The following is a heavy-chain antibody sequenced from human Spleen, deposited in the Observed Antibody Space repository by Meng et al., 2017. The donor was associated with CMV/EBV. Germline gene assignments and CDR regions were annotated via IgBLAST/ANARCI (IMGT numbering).Heavy chain of an antibody. CDR3: ARDSGEPRGISPYYGMDV. CDR1: GFTFSDYT. J-gene: IGHJ6*02. Sequence: GGSLRLSCAASGFTFSDYTMNWFRQVPGKGLEWLSYISADSTTIYYAASVRGRFTISRDNAKNSLFLQMTSLREEETAVYYCARDSGEPRGISPYYGMDVWGQGTTVTVSS. D-gene: IGHD3-16*01. V-gene: IGHV3-48*02. CDR2: ISADSTTI.